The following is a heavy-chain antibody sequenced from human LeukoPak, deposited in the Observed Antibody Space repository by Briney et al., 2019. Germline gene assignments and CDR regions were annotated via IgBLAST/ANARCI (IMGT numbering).Heavy chain of an antibody. V-gene: IGHV1-2*02. J-gene: IGHJ4*02. CDR2: INPNSGGT. Sequence: ASVKVSCKASGYTFTGYYMHWVRQAPGQGLERMGRINPNSGGTNYAQKFQGRVTMTRDTSISTAYMEKSRLRSDDTAVYYCARSVRGDYVWGSYRQGFDYWGQGTLVTVSS. D-gene: IGHD3-16*02. CDR1: GYTFTGYY. CDR3: ARSVRGDYVWGSYRQGFDY.